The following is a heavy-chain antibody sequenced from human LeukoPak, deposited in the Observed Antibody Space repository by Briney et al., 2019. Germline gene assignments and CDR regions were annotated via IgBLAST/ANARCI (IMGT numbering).Heavy chain of an antibody. V-gene: IGHV3-21*04. J-gene: IGHJ4*02. CDR1: GFTFSSYS. CDR3: AGGITMVRGVIAPSFDY. Sequence: KSGGSLRLSCAASGFTFSSYSMNWVRQAPGKGLEWVSSISSSSNYIYYADSVKGRFTISRDNAKNSLYLQMNSLRAEDTAVYYCAGGITMVRGVIAPSFDYWGQGTLVTVSS. D-gene: IGHD3-10*01. CDR2: ISSSSNYI.